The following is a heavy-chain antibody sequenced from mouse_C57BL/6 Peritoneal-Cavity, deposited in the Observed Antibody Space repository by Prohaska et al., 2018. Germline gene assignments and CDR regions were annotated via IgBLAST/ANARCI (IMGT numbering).Heavy chain of an antibody. CDR1: GFTFSDAW. V-gene: IGHV6-6*01. Sequence: EVKLEESGGGLVQPGGFMKLSCAASGFTFSDAWMDWVRQSPEKVLEWVAEIRNKANNHATYYAESVKGRFTISRDDSKSSVYLQMSSLRDEDTCIYNSTGRVYAMDDWGQGTSVTVSS. CDR3: TGRVYAMDD. CDR2: IRNKANNHAT. J-gene: IGHJ4*01.